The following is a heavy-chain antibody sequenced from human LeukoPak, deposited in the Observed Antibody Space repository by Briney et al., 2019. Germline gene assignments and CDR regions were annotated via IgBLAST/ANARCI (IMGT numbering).Heavy chain of an antibody. D-gene: IGHD6-19*01. CDR1: GFTFSRYG. J-gene: IGHJ4*02. V-gene: IGHV3-30*18. Sequence: PGGSLRLSCAASGFTFSRYGIHWVRQAPGKGLEWVTVIAYDGSNKFYADSVRGRFTISRDNSKNTVYLQMNSLRAEDTAMYYCAKGLQRQWLGQGFDYWGQGTLVTVSS. CDR3: AKGLQRQWLGQGFDY. CDR2: IAYDGSNK.